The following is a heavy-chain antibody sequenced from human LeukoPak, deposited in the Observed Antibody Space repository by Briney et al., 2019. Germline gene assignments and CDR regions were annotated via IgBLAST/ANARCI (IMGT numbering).Heavy chain of an antibody. D-gene: IGHD2-2*01. V-gene: IGHV3-48*01. CDR1: GFTFSSYS. CDR3: ARLPVVPAAIIYYYYYYMDV. Sequence: GGSLRLSCAASGFTFSSYSMNWVHQAPGKRLEWVSYISSSSSTIYYADSVKGRFTISRDNAKNSLYLQMNILRAEDTAVYYCARLPVVPAAIIYYYYYYMDVWGKGTTVTVSS. CDR2: ISSSSSTI. J-gene: IGHJ6*03.